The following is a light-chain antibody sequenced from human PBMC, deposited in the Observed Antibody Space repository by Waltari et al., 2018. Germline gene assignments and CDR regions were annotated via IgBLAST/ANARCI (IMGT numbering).Light chain of an antibody. CDR2: NNN. CDR1: SSNIGSHT. V-gene: IGLV1-44*01. J-gene: IGLJ2*01. CDR3: AAWDDSLNGVV. Sequence: QSVLTQPPSASGTPGQRVTISCSGSSSNIGSHTVHWYQQLPGAAPKLLVYNNNQRPSGVPDRFSCSKSGTSASLAISGLQSEDEADYYCAAWDDSLNGVVFGGGTKLTVL.